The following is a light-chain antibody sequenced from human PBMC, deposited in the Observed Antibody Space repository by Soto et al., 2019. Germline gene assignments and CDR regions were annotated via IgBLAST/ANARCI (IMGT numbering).Light chain of an antibody. CDR1: QSVSSN. V-gene: IGKV3-15*01. CDR3: QQYNSWPPWT. CDR2: AAS. Sequence: EIVLTQSPATLSVSPGEGATLSCRASQSVSSNLAWYQQRFGQAPRLLVYAASTRATGIPARFSGSGSGTEFTLTIRSLQSEDFAVYYCQQYNSWPPWTFGQGTKVEI. J-gene: IGKJ1*01.